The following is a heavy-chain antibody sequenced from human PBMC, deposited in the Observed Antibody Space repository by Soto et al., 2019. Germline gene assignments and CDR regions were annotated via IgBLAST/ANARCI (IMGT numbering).Heavy chain of an antibody. Sequence: GGSVRLSCAASGFTFSSYGMHWVRQAPGKGLEWVAVISYDGSNKYYADSVKGRFTISRDNSKNTLYLQMNSLRAEDTAVYYCARISWEKNFDYWGQGTLVTVSS. D-gene: IGHD1-26*01. J-gene: IGHJ4*02. CDR2: ISYDGSNK. CDR3: ARISWEKNFDY. CDR1: GFTFSSYG. V-gene: IGHV3-30*03.